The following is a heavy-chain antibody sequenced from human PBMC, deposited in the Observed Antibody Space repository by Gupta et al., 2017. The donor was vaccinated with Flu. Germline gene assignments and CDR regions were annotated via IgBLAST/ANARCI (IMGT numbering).Heavy chain of an antibody. CDR2: ISSSSSYI. D-gene: IGHD2-2*01. CDR1: GFTLSSYS. V-gene: IGHV3-21*01. Sequence: EVQLVESGGGLVKPGGSLRLSCPASGFTLSSYSLNWVRQAPGKGLEWVSSISSSSSYIYYADSVKGRFTISRDNAKNSLYLQMNSLRAEDTAVYYCARDTPADPIVVVPAALWIQLWGSQNYWGQGTLVTVSS. J-gene: IGHJ4*02. CDR3: ARDTPADPIVVVPAALWIQLWGSQNY.